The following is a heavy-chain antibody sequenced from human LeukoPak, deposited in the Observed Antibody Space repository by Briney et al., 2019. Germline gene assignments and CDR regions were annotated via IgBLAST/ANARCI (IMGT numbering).Heavy chain of an antibody. CDR2: IRGNADKT. CDR3: VKDWRVNDDNGCPEY. D-gene: IGHD2-8*01. V-gene: IGHV3-23*01. J-gene: IGHJ4*02. Sequence: PGGSLRLSCAAAGFTFNNYAMTWVRQAPGKGLEWVSSIRGNADKTYTADSVQGRFTISRDNIRNTLYLQMISLRAEDTAVYFCVKDWRVNDDNGCPEYWGQGTLVTVSS. CDR1: GFTFNNYA.